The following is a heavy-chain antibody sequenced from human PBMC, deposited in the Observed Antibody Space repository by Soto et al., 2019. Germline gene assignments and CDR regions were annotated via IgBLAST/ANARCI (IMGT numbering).Heavy chain of an antibody. CDR2: IYYSGST. CDR3: ARVQAADYGMDV. J-gene: IGHJ6*02. Sequence: SETLSLTCTVSGGSISSSSYYWGWIRQPPGKGLEWIGSIYYSGSTYYNPSLKSRVTISVDTSKNQFSLKLSSVTAADTAVYYCARVQAADYGMDVWGQGTTVTVSS. V-gene: IGHV4-39*01. CDR1: GGSISSSSYY. D-gene: IGHD2-15*01.